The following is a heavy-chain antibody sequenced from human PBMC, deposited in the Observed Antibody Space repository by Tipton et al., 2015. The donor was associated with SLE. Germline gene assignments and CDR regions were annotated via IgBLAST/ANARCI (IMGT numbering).Heavy chain of an antibody. CDR2: IYSTGST. V-gene: IGHV4-4*07. CDR3: ARVTSSLFDY. CDR1: GGSIESSY. J-gene: IGHJ4*02. Sequence: TLSLTCTVSGGSIESSYWNWIRQPAGKGLEWLGRIYSTGSTDYNPSLESRVTMSIDTSKHQFSLKLNSVTAADTAVYYCARVTSSLFDYWGQGILVTVSS. D-gene: IGHD2-2*01.